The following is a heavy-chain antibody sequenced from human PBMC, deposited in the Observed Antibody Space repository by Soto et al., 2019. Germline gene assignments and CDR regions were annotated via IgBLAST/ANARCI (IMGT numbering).Heavy chain of an antibody. V-gene: IGHV1-18*01. CDR3: ARDMGYDSSGYYSYGMDV. CDR1: GYTFPTYG. CDR2: ISAYNGNT. D-gene: IGHD3-22*01. Sequence: ASVKVSCKASGYTFPTYGISWVRRAPGQGLEWMGWISAYNGNTNYAQKLQGRVTMTTDTSTSTAYMELRSLRSDDTAVYYCARDMGYDSSGYYSYGMDVWGQGTTVTVSS. J-gene: IGHJ6*02.